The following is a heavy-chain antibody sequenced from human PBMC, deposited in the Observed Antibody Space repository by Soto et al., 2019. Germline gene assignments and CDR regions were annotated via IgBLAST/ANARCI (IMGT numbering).Heavy chain of an antibody. J-gene: IGHJ5*02. V-gene: IGHV4-31*03. D-gene: IGHD3-9*01. CDR3: ARAHPLRYFVWLLSWFDP. CDR1: GGSISSGGYY. Sequence: SETLSLTCTVSGGSISSGGYYWSWIRQHPGKGLEWIGYIYYSGSTYYNPSLKSRVTISVDTSKNQFSLKLSSVTAADTAVYYCARAHPLRYFVWLLSWFDPWGQGTLVTVSS. CDR2: IYYSGST.